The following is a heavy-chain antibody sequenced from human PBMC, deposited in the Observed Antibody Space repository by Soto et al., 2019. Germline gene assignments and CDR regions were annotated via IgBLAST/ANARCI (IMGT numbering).Heavy chain of an antibody. CDR1: GFTVSSNY. V-gene: IGHV3-66*01. Sequence: GGSLRLSCAASGFTVSSNYMSWVRQAPGKGLEWVSVIYSGGSTYYADSVKGRFTISRDNSKNTLYLQMNSLRAEDTAVYYCARDYGDYGFTFDYWGQGTLVTVSS. J-gene: IGHJ4*02. CDR2: IYSGGST. D-gene: IGHD4-17*01. CDR3: ARDYGDYGFTFDY.